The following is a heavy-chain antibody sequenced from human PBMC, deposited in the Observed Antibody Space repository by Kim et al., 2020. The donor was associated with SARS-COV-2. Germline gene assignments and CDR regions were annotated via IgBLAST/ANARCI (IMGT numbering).Heavy chain of an antibody. D-gene: IGHD5-18*01. CDR1: GGSFSGYY. CDR2: INHSGST. V-gene: IGHV4-34*01. Sequence: SETLSLTCAVYGGSFSGYYWSWIRQPPGKGLEWIGEINHSGSTNYNPSLKSRVTISVDTSKNQFSLKLSSVTAADTAVYYCARVAPDTAMVLFGMDVWGQGTTVTVSS. J-gene: IGHJ6*02. CDR3: ARVAPDTAMVLFGMDV.